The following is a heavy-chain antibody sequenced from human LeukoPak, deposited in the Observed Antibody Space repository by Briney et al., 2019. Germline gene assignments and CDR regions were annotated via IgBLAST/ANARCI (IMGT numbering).Heavy chain of an antibody. Sequence: PSETLSLTCAVSGDSISGYYWNWIRQPPGKGLEWIGEIYHSGSTNYNPSLKSRVTISVDTSKNQFSLKLSSVTAADTAVYYCASLLNGGVAHWFDPWGQGTLVTVSS. CDR2: IYHSGST. CDR1: GDSISGYY. CDR3: ASLLNGGVAHWFDP. V-gene: IGHV4-34*01. J-gene: IGHJ5*02. D-gene: IGHD7-27*01.